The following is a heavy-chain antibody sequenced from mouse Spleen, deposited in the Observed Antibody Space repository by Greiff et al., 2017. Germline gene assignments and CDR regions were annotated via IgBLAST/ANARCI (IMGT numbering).Heavy chain of an antibody. V-gene: IGHV6-6*01. Sequence: EVQLVESGGGLVQPGGSMKLSCAASGFTFSDAWMDWVRQSPEKGLEWVAEIRNKANNHATYYAESVKGRFTISRDDSKSSVYLQMNSLRAEDTGIYYCTRVALYDNWFAYWGQGTLVTVSA. CDR2: IRNKANNHAT. J-gene: IGHJ3*01. D-gene: IGHD2-3*01. CDR1: GFTFSDAW. CDR3: TRVALYDNWFAY.